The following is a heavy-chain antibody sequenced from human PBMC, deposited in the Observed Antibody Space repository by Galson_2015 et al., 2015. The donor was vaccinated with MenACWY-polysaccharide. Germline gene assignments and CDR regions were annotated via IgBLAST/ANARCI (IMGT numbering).Heavy chain of an antibody. J-gene: IGHJ6*02. CDR2: ISHDGRDK. CDR3: ARRASPLALSKYYYYGMDV. CDR1: KFAFINYA. Sequence: SLRLSCAASKFAFINYAMHWVRQAPGKGLEWVALISHDGRDKYYAESVKGRFTISRDQSTNTLFLQMSSLRPEDTAVYYCARRASPLALSKYYYYGMDVWGQGNTVTVS. V-gene: IGHV3-30*04.